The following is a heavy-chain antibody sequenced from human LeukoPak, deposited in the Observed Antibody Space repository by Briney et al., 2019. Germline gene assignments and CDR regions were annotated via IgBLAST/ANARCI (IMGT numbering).Heavy chain of an antibody. Sequence: GGSLRLSCAASGFTFSSYAMSWVRQAPGKGLEWVSAISGSGGSTYYADSVKGRFTISRDNSKNTLYLQMNSLRAEDTAVYYCAKESGWELPGARYFDYWGQGTLVTVSS. D-gene: IGHD2-15*01. CDR1: GFTFSSYA. J-gene: IGHJ4*02. CDR2: ISGSGGST. CDR3: AKESGWELPGARYFDY. V-gene: IGHV3-23*01.